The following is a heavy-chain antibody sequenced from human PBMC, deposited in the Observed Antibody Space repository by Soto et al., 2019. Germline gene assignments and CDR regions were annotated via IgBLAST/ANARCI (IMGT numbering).Heavy chain of an antibody. J-gene: IGHJ4*02. V-gene: IGHV1-18*01. Sequence: QVHLVQSGAEVKKPGASVKVSCKGSGYGFTTYGITWVRQAPGQGLEWMAWISAHNGNTYYAQNLQGRVTVTRDTSTSTAYMELRSLRSDDTAVYYCARGRYGDYWGQGALVTVSS. CDR2: ISAHNGNT. CDR1: GYGFTTYG. D-gene: IGHD1-1*01. CDR3: ARGRYGDY.